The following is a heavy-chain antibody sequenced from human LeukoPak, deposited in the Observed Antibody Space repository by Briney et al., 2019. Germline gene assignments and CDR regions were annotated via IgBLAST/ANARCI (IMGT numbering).Heavy chain of an antibody. CDR3: ATNDVDTAMVKD. V-gene: IGHV1-18*04. CDR2: ISAYNGNT. Sequence: ASVKVSCKASVYTFTGYYMHWVRQAPGQGLEWMGWISAYNGNTNYAQKLQGRVTMTTDTSTSTAYMELRSLRSDDTAVYYCATNDVDTAMVKDWGQGTLVTVSS. D-gene: IGHD5-18*01. CDR1: VYTFTGYY. J-gene: IGHJ4*02.